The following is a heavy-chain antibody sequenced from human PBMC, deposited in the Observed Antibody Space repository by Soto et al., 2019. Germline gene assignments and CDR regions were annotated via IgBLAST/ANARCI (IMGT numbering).Heavy chain of an antibody. CDR2: INTGNGNT. V-gene: IGHV1-3*04. CDR3: ARHRTNVSYYFDY. J-gene: IGHJ4*02. D-gene: IGHD2-8*01. CDR1: GYSFTNYA. Sequence: QVHLVQSGAEVKKPGTSVKVACKASGYSFTNYAMHWVRQAPGQRLEWMGWINTGNGNTQYSQKFLGRVTITRGTYASTAYMELSSLRSEDTAVYYCARHRTNVSYYFDYWGQGTLVTVSS.